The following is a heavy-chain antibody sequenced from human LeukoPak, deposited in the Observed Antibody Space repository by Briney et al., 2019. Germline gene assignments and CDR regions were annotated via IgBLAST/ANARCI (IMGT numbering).Heavy chain of an antibody. Sequence: PSETLSLTCAVYGGSFSGYYWSLIRQPPGKGLEWIGEINHSGSTNYNPSLKSRVTISVDTSKNQFSLKLSSVTAADTAVYYCARGRGSGRDDAFDIWGQGTMVTVSS. J-gene: IGHJ3*02. CDR1: GGSFSGYY. V-gene: IGHV4-34*01. D-gene: IGHD3-10*01. CDR2: INHSGST. CDR3: ARGRGSGRDDAFDI.